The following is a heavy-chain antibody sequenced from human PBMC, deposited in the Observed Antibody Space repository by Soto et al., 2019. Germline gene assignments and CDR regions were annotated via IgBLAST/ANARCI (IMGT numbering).Heavy chain of an antibody. Sequence: EVQVVAAGGGLVQPGVYLRLSCAASGFTFTSYSMNCVRQSPGKGLDWVSYISGSSRTIYHADSVKGRFTISRDNAKNSRFRKMNSLRAEDTAVYYCARYRVAREYYHYGFEIWCQGTMFTVSS. J-gene: IGHJ3*02. D-gene: IGHD3-3*01. CDR2: ISGSSRTI. CDR3: ARYRVAREYYHYGFEI. V-gene: IGHV3-48*01. CDR1: GFTFTSYS.